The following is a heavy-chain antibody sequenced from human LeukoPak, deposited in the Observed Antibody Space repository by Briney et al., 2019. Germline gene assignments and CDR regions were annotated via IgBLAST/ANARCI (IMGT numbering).Heavy chain of an antibody. D-gene: IGHD3-10*01. CDR2: ISTNSSYI. Sequence: GSLRLSCSASGFTFSTYTMNWVRQAPGKGPEWVPSISTNSSYIYYADSVKGRFTISRDNAKNSLYLQMNSLRAEDTAVYYCARGSPLVRGVTFDYWGQGSPVTVSS. CDR1: GFTFSTYT. V-gene: IGHV3-21*01. J-gene: IGHJ4*02. CDR3: ARGSPLVRGVTFDY.